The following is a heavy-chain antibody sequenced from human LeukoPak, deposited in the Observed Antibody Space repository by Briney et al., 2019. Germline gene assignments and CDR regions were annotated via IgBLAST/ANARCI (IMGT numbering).Heavy chain of an antibody. V-gene: IGHV4-61*02. CDR3: ARGVSNCSGGSCYSFDY. D-gene: IGHD2-15*01. CDR2: TYTSGST. J-gene: IGHJ4*02. CDR1: GGSISSGSYY. Sequence: SQTLSLTCTVSGGSISSGSYYWSWIRQPAGKGLEWIGRTYTSGSTNYNPSLKSRVTISVDTSKNQFSLKLSSVTAADTAVYYCARGVSNCSGGSCYSFDYWGQGTLVTVSS.